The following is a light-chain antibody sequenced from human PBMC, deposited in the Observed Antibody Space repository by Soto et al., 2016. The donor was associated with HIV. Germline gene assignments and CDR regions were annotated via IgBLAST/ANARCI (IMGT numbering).Light chain of an antibody. Sequence: DIQMTQSPSSLSASVGDRVTITCRASQTINTYLAWHQQKPGKGPKLLIYAVSTLEPGVPSRFSGSGSGTQFTLTINGLQPEDVATYYCQKYDSAPWTFGQGTTVEIK. CDR2: AVS. CDR3: QKYDSAPWT. V-gene: IGKV1-27*01. J-gene: IGKJ1*01. CDR1: QTINTY.